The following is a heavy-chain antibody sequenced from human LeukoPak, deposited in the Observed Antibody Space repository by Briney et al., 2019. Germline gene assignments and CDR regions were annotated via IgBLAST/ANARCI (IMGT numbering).Heavy chain of an antibody. CDR3: ARGSYSVDY. V-gene: IGHV4-59*01. CDR2: IYYSGST. Sequence: SETLSLTCTVSGGSISSYYWSWIQQPPATGLELIGYIYYSGSTNYNPSPKGRVTISVDRSKNQFSLKLSSVTAADTAVYYCARGSYSVDYWGQGTLVTASS. J-gene: IGHJ4*02. CDR1: GGSISSYY. D-gene: IGHD1-26*01.